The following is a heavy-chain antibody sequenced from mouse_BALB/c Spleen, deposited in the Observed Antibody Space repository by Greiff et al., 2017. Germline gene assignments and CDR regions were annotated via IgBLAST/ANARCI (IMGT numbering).Heavy chain of an antibody. CDR1: GFTFSSYT. CDR2: ISNGGGST. D-gene: IGHD2-14*01. V-gene: IGHV5-12-2*01. Sequence: EVQVVESGGGLVQPGGSLKLSCAASGFTFSSYTMSWVRQTPEKRLEWVAYISNGGGSTYYPDTVKGRFTISRDNAKNTLYLQMSSLKSEDTAMYCCAREVQFAYWGQGTLVTVSA. J-gene: IGHJ3*01. CDR3: AREVQFAY.